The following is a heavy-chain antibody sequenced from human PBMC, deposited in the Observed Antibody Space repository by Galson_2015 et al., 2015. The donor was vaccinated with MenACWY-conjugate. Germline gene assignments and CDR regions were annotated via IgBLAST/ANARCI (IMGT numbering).Heavy chain of an antibody. CDR1: GFTFYTYT. D-gene: IGHD4-17*01. Sequence: SLRLSCAASGFTFYTYTMSWVRQSPGKGLEWVAGIYGSGHRDTFYADSVKGQFTISRDKSNNLVYLQMTSLRVEDTAVYYCAKDRHPDGVWNFDYWGQGILVTVSS. V-gene: IGHV3-23*01. CDR3: AKDRHPDGVWNFDY. CDR2: IYGSGHRDT. J-gene: IGHJ4*02.